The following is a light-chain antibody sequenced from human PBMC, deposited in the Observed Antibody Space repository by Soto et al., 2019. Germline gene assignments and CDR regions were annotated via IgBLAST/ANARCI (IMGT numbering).Light chain of an antibody. CDR3: QQYGSSPLT. Sequence: ETVLTQSPGTLSLSPGERATLSCRASQTIRSNYLAWYRQTPGQAPRLLIYGASNRATGIADRFSGSGSGTVFHLIISRLEPEDFALYYCQQYGSSPLTFGQGTKVEIK. CDR2: GAS. J-gene: IGKJ1*01. CDR1: QTIRSNY. V-gene: IGKV3-20*01.